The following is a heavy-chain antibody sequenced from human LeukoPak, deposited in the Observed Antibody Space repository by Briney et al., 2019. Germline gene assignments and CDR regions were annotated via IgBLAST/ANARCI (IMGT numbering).Heavy chain of an antibody. CDR2: IYTSGST. J-gene: IGHJ4*02. D-gene: IGHD6-13*01. CDR3: ARDHYSSSWYAEYYFDY. V-gene: IGHV4-4*07. Sequence: SETLSLTCAVYGGSFSGYYWSWIRQPAGKGLEWIGRIYTSGSTNYNPSLKSRVTMSVDTSKNQFSLKLSSVTAADTAVYYCARDHYSSSWYAEYYFDYWGQGTLVTVSS. CDR1: GGSFSGYY.